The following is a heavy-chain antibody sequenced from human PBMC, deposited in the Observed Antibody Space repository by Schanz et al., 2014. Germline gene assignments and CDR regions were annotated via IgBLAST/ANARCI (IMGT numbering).Heavy chain of an antibody. CDR3: SRSMIEVAAFDY. D-gene: IGHD3-22*01. J-gene: IGHJ4*02. CDR2: INPNSGDT. CDR1: GYTFTGYY. Sequence: QVQLVQSGAEVKKPGASVKVSCKASGYTFTGYYMHWVRQAPGQGLQWIGRINPNSGDTDYAHNFHGRVTMTRDTSISTAYMQLSRLRSDDTAVYYCSRSMIEVAAFDYWGQGTLVTVSS. V-gene: IGHV1-2*06.